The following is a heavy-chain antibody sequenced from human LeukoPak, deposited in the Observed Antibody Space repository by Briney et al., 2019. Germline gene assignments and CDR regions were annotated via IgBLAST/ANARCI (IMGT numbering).Heavy chain of an antibody. V-gene: IGHV4-39*07. Sequence: TSETLSLTCTVSGGSISSSNYYWGWIRQPPGKGLEWIGSIYYSGSTYYNPSLKSRVTISVDTSKNQFSLKLSSVTAADTAVYYCARDRTPVGRVRGRFDPWGQGTLVTVSS. CDR2: IYYSGST. CDR3: ARDRTPVGRVRGRFDP. J-gene: IGHJ5*02. CDR1: GGSISSSNYY. D-gene: IGHD3-10*01.